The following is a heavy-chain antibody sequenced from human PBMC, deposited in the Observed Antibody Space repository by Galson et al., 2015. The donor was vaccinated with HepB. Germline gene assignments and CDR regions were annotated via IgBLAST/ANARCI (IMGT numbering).Heavy chain of an antibody. CDR2: IIPIFGTA. V-gene: IGHV1-69*06. CDR1: GGTFSSYA. Sequence: SVKVSCKASGGTFSSYAISWVRQAPGQGLEWMGGIIPIFGTANYAQKFQGRVTITADKSTSTAYMELSSLRSEDTAVYYCARGVTSGSSWYIGDAFDIWGQGTMVTVSS. CDR3: ARGVTSGSSWYIGDAFDI. D-gene: IGHD6-13*01. J-gene: IGHJ3*02.